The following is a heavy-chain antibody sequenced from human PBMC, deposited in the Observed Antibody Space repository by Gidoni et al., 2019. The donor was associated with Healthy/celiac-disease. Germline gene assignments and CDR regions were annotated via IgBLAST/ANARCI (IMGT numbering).Heavy chain of an antibody. Sequence: QVQLVQSGAEVKKPGSSVKVSCKASGGTFSSYTINWVRQAPGQGLEWMGRIIPILGIANYAQKFQGRVTITADKSTSTAYMELSSLRSEDTAVYYCARGGDYYDSSSSLLDYWGQGTLVTVSS. CDR1: GGTFSSYT. D-gene: IGHD3-22*01. CDR2: IIPILGIA. J-gene: IGHJ4*02. V-gene: IGHV1-69*02. CDR3: ARGGDYYDSSSSLLDY.